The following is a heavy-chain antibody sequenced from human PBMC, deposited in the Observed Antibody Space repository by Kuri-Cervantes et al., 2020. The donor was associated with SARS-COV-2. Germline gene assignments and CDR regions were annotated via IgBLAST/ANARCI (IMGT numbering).Heavy chain of an antibody. D-gene: IGHD6-13*01. J-gene: IGHJ4*03. Sequence: GESLKISCAASGFTFSSYWMHWVRQAPGKGLVWVSRINSDGSSTSYADSVKGRFTISRDNSKNTLYLQMNSLRAEDTAVYYCARSAPPGIAAAGVDWYFDYWGQGTTVTVSS. V-gene: IGHV3-74*01. CDR1: GFTFSSYW. CDR2: INSDGSST. CDR3: ARSAPPGIAAAGVDWYFDY.